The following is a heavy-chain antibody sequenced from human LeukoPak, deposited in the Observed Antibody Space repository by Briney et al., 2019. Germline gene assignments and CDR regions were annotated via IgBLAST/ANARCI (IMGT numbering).Heavy chain of an antibody. CDR1: GFTFSSYA. D-gene: IGHD3-10*01. CDR3: AKDGTYYYGSGNFDY. CDR2: ISGSGGST. Sequence: GGSLRLSCAASGFTFSSYAMSWVRQAPGKGLEWVSAISGSGGSTYYADSVKGRSTISRDNSKNTLYLQMNSLRAEDTAVYYCAKDGTYYYGSGNFDYWGQGTLVTVSS. J-gene: IGHJ4*02. V-gene: IGHV3-23*01.